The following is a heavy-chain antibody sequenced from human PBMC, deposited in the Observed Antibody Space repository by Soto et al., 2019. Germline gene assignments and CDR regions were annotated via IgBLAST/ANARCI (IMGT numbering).Heavy chain of an antibody. J-gene: IGHJ5*02. CDR1: GASISGFY. V-gene: IGHV4-4*07. CDR2: IYAHGTT. Sequence: QVQLQESGPGLVKPSETLSLTCTVSGASISGFYWSWIRKSAGSGLEWIGSIYAHGTTDYNPSLQSRVMMSVDTSKKKFSLKVSSVSAADKAVDYCVRDGTKTLRDWFDPWGQGISVTVSS. D-gene: IGHD1-1*01. CDR3: VRDGTKTLRDWFDP.